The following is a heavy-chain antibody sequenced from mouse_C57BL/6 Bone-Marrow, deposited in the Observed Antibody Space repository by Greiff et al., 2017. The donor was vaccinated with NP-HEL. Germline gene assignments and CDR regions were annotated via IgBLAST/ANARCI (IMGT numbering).Heavy chain of an antibody. CDR2: ISSGGDYI. Sequence: VQLKESGEGLVKPGGSLKLSCAASGFTFSSYAMSWVRQTPEKRLEWVAYISSGGDYIYYADTVKGRFTISRDNARNTLYLQMSSLKSEDTAMYYCTRERGSYYYGSSPWGQGTLVTVSA. D-gene: IGHD1-1*01. J-gene: IGHJ3*01. V-gene: IGHV5-9-1*02. CDR3: TRERGSYYYGSSP. CDR1: GFTFSSYA.